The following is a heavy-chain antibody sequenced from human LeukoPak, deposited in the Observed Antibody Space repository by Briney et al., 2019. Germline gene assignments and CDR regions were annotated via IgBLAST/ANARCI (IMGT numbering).Heavy chain of an antibody. V-gene: IGHV3-13*01. CDR1: GFTFSSYD. CDR2: IGTAGAT. D-gene: IGHD3-22*01. Sequence: HPGGSLRLSCAASGFTFSSYDMHWVRQATGKGLEWVSAIGTAGATYYPGSVKGRFTISRENAKNSLYLQMNSLRAGDTAVYYCARARYYYDSSGYYYTLRPYYFDYWGQGTLVTVSS. J-gene: IGHJ4*02. CDR3: ARARYYYDSSGYYYTLRPYYFDY.